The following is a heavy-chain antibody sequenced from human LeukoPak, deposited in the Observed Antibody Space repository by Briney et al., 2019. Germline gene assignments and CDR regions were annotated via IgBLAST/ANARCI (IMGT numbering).Heavy chain of an antibody. CDR2: IIPIYGTT. D-gene: IGHD3-10*01. J-gene: IGHJ4*02. CDR1: GDTFTSYG. CDR3: ARSLYYYGSGSYRV. Sequence: SVKVSCKASGDTFTSYGISWVRQAPGQGLEWMGGIIPIYGTTNYAQKFQGRVAITADQPTTTAYMELGRLRSEDTAMYYCARSLYYYGSGSYRVWGQGTLVTVSS. V-gene: IGHV1-69*13.